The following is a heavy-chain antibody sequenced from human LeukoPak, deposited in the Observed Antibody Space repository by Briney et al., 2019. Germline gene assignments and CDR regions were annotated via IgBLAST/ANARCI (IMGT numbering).Heavy chain of an antibody. CDR1: GFTFSDYS. V-gene: IGHV3-21*01. CDR3: ARCSGRTCLRMSPLDC. Sequence: AGGSLRLSCEASGFTFSDYSMNWVRQAPGKGLEWVSAISGSSSYIHYADSAKGRFTISRDNAKNSLYLQMNSLRAEDTAVYYCARCSGRTCLRMSPLDCWGQGALVTVSS. CDR2: ISGSSSYI. J-gene: IGHJ4*02. D-gene: IGHD2-15*01.